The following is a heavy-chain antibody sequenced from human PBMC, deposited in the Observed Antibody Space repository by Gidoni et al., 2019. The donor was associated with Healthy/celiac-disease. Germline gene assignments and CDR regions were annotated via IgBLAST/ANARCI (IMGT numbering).Heavy chain of an antibody. CDR2: ISWNSGSI. CDR1: GFTVDDYA. Sequence: EVQLVESGGGWVQPGRSLRLSCAASGFTVDDYAMHWVRQAPGKGLEWVSGISWNSGSIGYADSVKGRFTISRDNAKNSLYLQMNSLRAEDTALYHCAKVRGDGYNFDAFDIWGQGTMVTVSS. CDR3: AKVRGDGYNFDAFDI. V-gene: IGHV3-9*01. J-gene: IGHJ3*02. D-gene: IGHD1-1*01.